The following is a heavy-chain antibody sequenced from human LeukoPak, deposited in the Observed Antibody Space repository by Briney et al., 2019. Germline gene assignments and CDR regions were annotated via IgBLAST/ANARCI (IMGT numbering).Heavy chain of an antibody. D-gene: IGHD7-27*01. CDR2: ISYDGSNK. CDR1: GFTFSSYA. CDR3: ARDGELDY. Sequence: PGRSLRLSCAASGFTFSSYAMHWVRQAPGKGLEWVAVISYDGSNKYYADSVKGRFTISRDNSKNMLYLQMNSLRAEDTAVYYCARDGELDYWGQGTLVTVSS. V-gene: IGHV3-30-3*01. J-gene: IGHJ4*02.